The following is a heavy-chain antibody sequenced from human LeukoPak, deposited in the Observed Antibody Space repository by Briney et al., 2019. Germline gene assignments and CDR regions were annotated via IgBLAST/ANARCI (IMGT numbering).Heavy chain of an antibody. V-gene: IGHV3-23*01. D-gene: IGHD2-8*01. CDR1: GFTFSSYA. Sequence: PGGSMRLASAASGFTFSSYAMSWVRQAPGKGLEWVSAISGSGGSTYYADSVKGRFTISRDNSKNTLYLQMNSLRAEDTAVYYCAKDRWDIVLMVYANFDYWGQGALVTVSS. CDR2: ISGSGGST. J-gene: IGHJ4*02. CDR3: AKDRWDIVLMVYANFDY.